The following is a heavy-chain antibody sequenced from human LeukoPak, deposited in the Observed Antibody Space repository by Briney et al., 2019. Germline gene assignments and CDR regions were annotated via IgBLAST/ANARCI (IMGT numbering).Heavy chain of an antibody. J-gene: IGHJ4*02. Sequence: SETLSLTCTVSSGFSSSFYWSWIRQPAGKGLEWIGRIYINGNTNYSPSLKSRATMSVGTSKNQFSLKLTSVTAADTAVYYCAREFTYWGQGVLVTVSS. V-gene: IGHV4-4*07. CDR1: SGFSSSFY. CDR2: IYINGNT. CDR3: AREFTY.